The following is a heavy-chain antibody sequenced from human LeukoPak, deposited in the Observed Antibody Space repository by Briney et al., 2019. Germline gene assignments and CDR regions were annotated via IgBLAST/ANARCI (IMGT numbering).Heavy chain of an antibody. Sequence: GGSLRLSCAASGFTFSSYWMSWVRQAPGKGLVWVSRINSDGSSTSYADSVKGRFTISRDNAKNTLYLQMNSLRAEDTAVYYCARDGGWDCSSTSCYQTDYWGQGTLVTVSS. D-gene: IGHD2-2*01. V-gene: IGHV3-74*01. CDR2: INSDGSST. CDR1: GFTFSSYW. J-gene: IGHJ4*02. CDR3: ARDGGWDCSSTSCYQTDY.